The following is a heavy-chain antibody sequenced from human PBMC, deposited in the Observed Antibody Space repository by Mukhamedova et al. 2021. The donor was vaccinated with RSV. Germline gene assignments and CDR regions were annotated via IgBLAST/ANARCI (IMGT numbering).Heavy chain of an antibody. Sequence: GWISPSNGNTNYAHNVQDRVTMTTDTSTRTAYMELRSLTPDDTAIYYCTTDSGWEVREFFFDNWGQGTPVTVSS. V-gene: IGHV1-18*01. CDR2: ISPSNGNT. D-gene: IGHD1-26*01. J-gene: IGHJ4*02. CDR3: TTDSGWEVREFFFDN.